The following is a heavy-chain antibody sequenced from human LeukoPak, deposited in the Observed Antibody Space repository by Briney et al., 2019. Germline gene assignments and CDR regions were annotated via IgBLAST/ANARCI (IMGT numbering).Heavy chain of an antibody. V-gene: IGHV4-59*01. CDR1: GGSISSYY. J-gene: IGHJ3*01. Sequence: SETLSLTCSVAGGSISSYYWSWIRHPPGNGLEWIGNIFYTGSTKYNPSLKSRVTIPVDTSKNQISLKLSSVTAAEKAMYYCARSAHYYYDRDSYGVAFDLWGQGTMVSV. CDR2: IFYTGST. CDR3: ARSAHYYYDRDSYGVAFDL. D-gene: IGHD3-22*01.